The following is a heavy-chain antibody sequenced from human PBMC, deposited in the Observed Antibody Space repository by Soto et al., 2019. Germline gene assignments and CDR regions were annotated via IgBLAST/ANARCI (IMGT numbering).Heavy chain of an antibody. D-gene: IGHD5-12*01. CDR2: IIPILGIA. CDR1: GGTFSSYT. V-gene: IGHV1-69*02. Sequence: KVSCKASGGTFSSYTISWVRQAPGQGLEWMGRIIPILGIANYAQKFQGRVTITADKSTSTAYMELSSLRSEDTAVYYCARLRYSGYDSLAFDYWGQGTLVTVSS. J-gene: IGHJ4*02. CDR3: ARLRYSGYDSLAFDY.